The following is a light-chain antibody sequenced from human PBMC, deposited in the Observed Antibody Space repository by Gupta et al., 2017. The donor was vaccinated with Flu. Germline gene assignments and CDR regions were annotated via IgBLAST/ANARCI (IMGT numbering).Light chain of an antibody. CDR1: SSNIGSNY. CDR3: SAWDDSLSASCV. V-gene: IGLV1-47*01. Sequence: VTGTCSGSSSNIGSNYVYWYQQLPGRAPKLPIHWNDQRPSGGPDRFSGSTSGTSASLATSGLRSEDEGVYYCSAWDDSLSASCVFGTGTSVTVL. J-gene: IGLJ1*01. CDR2: WND.